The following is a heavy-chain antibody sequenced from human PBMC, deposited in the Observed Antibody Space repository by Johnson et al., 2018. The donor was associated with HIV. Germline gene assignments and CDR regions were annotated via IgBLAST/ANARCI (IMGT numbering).Heavy chain of an antibody. V-gene: IGHV3-53*01. J-gene: IGHJ3*02. CDR3: ARDRGRTSPFGVVIMDAFDI. CDR1: GFTVIGNY. CDR2: IYSGGST. D-gene: IGHD3-3*01. Sequence: VQLVESGGGLIQPGGSLRLSCAASGFTVIGNYMSWVRQAPGKGLDWVSVIYSGGSTGYADSVKGRFTISRDNAKNSLYLQMNSLRAEDTALYYCARDRGRTSPFGVVIMDAFDIWGQGTMVTVSS.